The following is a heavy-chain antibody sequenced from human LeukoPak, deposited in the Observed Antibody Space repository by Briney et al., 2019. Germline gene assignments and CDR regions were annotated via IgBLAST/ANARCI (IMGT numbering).Heavy chain of an antibody. CDR3: ITPLPYSAQ. V-gene: IGHV3-15*07. CDR1: GFTFSNAY. J-gene: IGHJ4*02. D-gene: IGHD2-21*01. CDR2: IKPKTDGETT. Sequence: NPGGSPRLSCAASGFTFSNAYMNWVRQAPGKGPEWVGRIKPKTDGETTEYAAPVKGRFSISRDDSKNMLYLQMNSLKTEDTAVYYCITPLPYSAQGGQGTLVTVSS.